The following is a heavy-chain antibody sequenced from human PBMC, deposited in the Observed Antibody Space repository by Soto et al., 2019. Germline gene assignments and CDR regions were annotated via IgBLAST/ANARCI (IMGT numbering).Heavy chain of an antibody. Sequence: SETLSLTCTVSGGSISSGGYYWSWIRQHPGKGLEWIGYIYYSGSTYYNPSLKSRVTISVDTSKNQFSLKLSSVTAADTAVYYCARGYSSSWHRPWEAFDIWGQGTMVTVSS. D-gene: IGHD6-13*01. CDR1: GGSISSGGYY. CDR3: ARGYSSSWHRPWEAFDI. CDR2: IYYSGST. V-gene: IGHV4-31*03. J-gene: IGHJ3*02.